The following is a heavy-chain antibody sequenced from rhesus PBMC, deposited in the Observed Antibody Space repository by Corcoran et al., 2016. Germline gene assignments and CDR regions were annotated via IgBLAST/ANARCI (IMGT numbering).Heavy chain of an antibody. J-gene: IGHJ4*01. CDR1: GFPFSTTW. Sequence: EVQLVEAGGGLAKPGGSLRLSCAVSGFPFSTTWLNWVRQAPGKGVEWVSSINSGGGSTYYADSVKGRFTSSRDNSKNTLSLQMNSLRAEDTAMYYCARSVDYWGQGVLVTVSS. CDR2: INSGGGST. CDR3: ARSVDY. V-gene: IGHV3S42*01.